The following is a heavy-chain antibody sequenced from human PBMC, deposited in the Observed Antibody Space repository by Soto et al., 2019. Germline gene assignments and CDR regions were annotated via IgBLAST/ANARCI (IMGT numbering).Heavy chain of an antibody. CDR2: ISYDGSNK. CDR1: GFTFSSYA. D-gene: IGHD5-18*01. CDR3: AKAGRLWIQLWAFDY. Sequence: GGSLRLSCAASGFTFSSYAMSWVRQAPGKGLEWVAVISYDGSNKYYADSVKGRFTISRDNSKNTLYLQMNSLRAEDTAVYYCAKAGRLWIQLWAFDYWGQGTLVTVSS. J-gene: IGHJ4*02. V-gene: IGHV3-30*18.